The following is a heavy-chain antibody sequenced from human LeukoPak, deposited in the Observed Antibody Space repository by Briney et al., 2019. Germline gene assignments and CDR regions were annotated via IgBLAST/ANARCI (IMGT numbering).Heavy chain of an antibody. V-gene: IGHV3-30*14. CDR3: ARTSPPDTYYYDSSGSQFDY. Sequence: PGRALRLSCAASGFTFSSYAMNWVRQDPGKGLEWVAAISYDGTNKYYGDSVKGRFTISRDNSKNTLYLQMNRLRAEDTAVYYCARTSPPDTYYYDSSGSQFDYWGQGTLVTVSS. CDR2: ISYDGTNK. J-gene: IGHJ4*02. CDR1: GFTFSSYA. D-gene: IGHD3-22*01.